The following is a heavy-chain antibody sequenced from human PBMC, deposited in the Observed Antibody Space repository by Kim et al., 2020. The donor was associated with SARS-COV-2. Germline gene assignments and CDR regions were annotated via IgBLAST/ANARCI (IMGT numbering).Heavy chain of an antibody. D-gene: IGHD3-10*01. CDR2: IYYSGST. V-gene: IGHV4-31*03. CDR1: GGSISSGGYY. J-gene: IGHJ4*02. Sequence: SETLSLTCTVSGGSISSGGYYWSWIRQHPGKGLEWIAYIYYSGSTYYNPSLQSRVTISPDTSKNQFSLKLSSVTAADTAIYHCARGGGFGAPSDYWGKGT. CDR3: ARGGGFGAPSDY.